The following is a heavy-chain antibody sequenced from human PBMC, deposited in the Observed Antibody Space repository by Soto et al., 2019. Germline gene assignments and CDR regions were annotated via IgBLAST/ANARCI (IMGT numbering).Heavy chain of an antibody. CDR1: GGSISSSSYY. J-gene: IGHJ6*03. Sequence: SETLSLTCTVSGGSISSSSYYWGWIRQPPGKGLEWIGSIYYSGSTYYNPSLKSRVTISVDTSKNQFSLKLSSVTAADTAVYYCAIVNWNYDRWGYYYYYMDVWGKGTTVTVSS. V-gene: IGHV4-39*01. CDR3: AIVNWNYDRWGYYYYYMDV. D-gene: IGHD1-7*01. CDR2: IYYSGST.